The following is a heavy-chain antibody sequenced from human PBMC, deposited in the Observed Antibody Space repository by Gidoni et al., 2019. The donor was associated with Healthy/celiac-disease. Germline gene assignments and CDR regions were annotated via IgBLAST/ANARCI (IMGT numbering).Heavy chain of an antibody. D-gene: IGHD3-16*02. V-gene: IGHV1-69*01. CDR2: IIPIFCTA. Sequence: QGQLAQSGAEVKKPGSAVQVSCKASGGTLSSYASSGVRQAPGQGLEWMGGIIPIFCTASYAQKFQGRVSIPADESTSTAYMGLRSLRSGDTAVYYCARSGDYVWGSYRYTDFDYWGQGTLVTVSS. CDR3: ARSGDYVWGSYRYTDFDY. J-gene: IGHJ4*02. CDR1: GGTLSSYA.